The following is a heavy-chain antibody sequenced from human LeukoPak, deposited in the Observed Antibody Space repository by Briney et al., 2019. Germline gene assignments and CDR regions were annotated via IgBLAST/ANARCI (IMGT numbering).Heavy chain of an antibody. CDR1: GGTFSSYA. Sequence: SVKVSCKASGGTFSSYAISWVRQAPGQGLEWMGRIIPIFGTANYAQKFQGRVTITTDESTSTAYMELSSLRSEDTAVYYCARLSGWAPYYFDYWGQGTLVTVSS. D-gene: IGHD6-19*01. CDR2: IIPIFGTA. CDR3: ARLSGWAPYYFDY. V-gene: IGHV1-69*05. J-gene: IGHJ4*02.